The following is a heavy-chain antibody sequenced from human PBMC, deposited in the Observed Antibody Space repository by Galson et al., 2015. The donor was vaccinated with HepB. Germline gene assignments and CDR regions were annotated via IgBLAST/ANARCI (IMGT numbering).Heavy chain of an antibody. D-gene: IGHD3-10*01. CDR2: IYYSGST. V-gene: IGHV4-30-4*07. CDR3: ATGDGSGSCMGGYFDY. J-gene: IGHJ4*02. Sequence: TLSLTCAVSGGSISSGGYSWSWIRQPPGKGLEWIGYIYYSGSTYYNPSLKSRVTISVDTSKNQFSLKLSSVTAADTAVYYCATGDGSGSCMGGYFDYWGQGTLVTVSS. CDR1: GGSISSGGYS.